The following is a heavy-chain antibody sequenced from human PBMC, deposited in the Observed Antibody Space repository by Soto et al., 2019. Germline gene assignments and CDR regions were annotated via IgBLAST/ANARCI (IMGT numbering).Heavy chain of an antibody. CDR1: GGAISSSTYY. CDR3: AREGDGYKFPTFDY. D-gene: IGHD5-12*01. Sequence: SETLSLTCTVSGGAISSSTYYLGWIRQPPGKGLEWIGSIYYSGSTYYSPSLKSRLTISVDTSKNQFSLKLSSVTAADTAVYYCAREGDGYKFPTFDYWGPGTLFAVSS. CDR2: IYYSGST. V-gene: IGHV4-39*02. J-gene: IGHJ4*02.